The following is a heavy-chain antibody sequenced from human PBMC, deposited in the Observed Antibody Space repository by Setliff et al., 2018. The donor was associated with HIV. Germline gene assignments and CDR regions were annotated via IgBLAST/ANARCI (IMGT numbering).Heavy chain of an antibody. V-gene: IGHV3-74*01. CDR3: AARVVVAATLAEYDY. CDR2: INSDGSST. D-gene: IGHD2-15*01. CDR1: GFTFSGYW. Sequence: GESLKISCAASGFTFSGYWMHWVRQAPGKGLVWVSRINSDGSSTTYADSVKGRFTISRDNAKNTVYLQMNSLRGEDTAVYYCAARVVVAATLAEYDYWGQGTLVTVS. J-gene: IGHJ4*02.